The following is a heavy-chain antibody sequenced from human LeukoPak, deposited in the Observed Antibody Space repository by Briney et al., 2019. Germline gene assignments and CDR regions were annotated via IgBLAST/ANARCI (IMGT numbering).Heavy chain of an antibody. CDR1: GFTFSSYA. V-gene: IGHV3-23*01. Sequence: GGSLRLSCAASGFTFSSYAMSWVRQAPGKGREWVSTISGSAGYYADSVRGLFTISRDNSNNALYLQMDSLRAEDTAVYYCANWIGSSSRDYWGQGTLVTVSS. CDR3: ANWIGSSSRDY. D-gene: IGHD6-6*01. J-gene: IGHJ4*02. CDR2: ISGSAG.